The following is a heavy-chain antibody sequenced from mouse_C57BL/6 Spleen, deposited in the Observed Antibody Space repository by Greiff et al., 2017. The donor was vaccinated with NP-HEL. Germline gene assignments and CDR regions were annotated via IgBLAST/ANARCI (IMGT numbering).Heavy chain of an antibody. CDR1: GFSLTSYG. CDR3: ARNQGAPGGSGSSLFAY. Sequence: VQLQQSGPGLVQPSQSLSITCTVSGFSLTSYGVHWVRQSPGKGLEWLGVIWSGGSTDYNAAFISRLSTSKDNSKSQVFFKMNSLQADDTAIYYCARNQGAPGGSGSSLFAYWGQGTLVTVSA. J-gene: IGHJ3*01. D-gene: IGHD1-1*01. CDR2: IWSGGST. V-gene: IGHV2-2*01.